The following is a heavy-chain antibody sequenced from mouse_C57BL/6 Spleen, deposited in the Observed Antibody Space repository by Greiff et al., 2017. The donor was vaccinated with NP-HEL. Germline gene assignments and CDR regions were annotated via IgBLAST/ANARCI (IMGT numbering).Heavy chain of an antibody. V-gene: IGHV5-9-1*02. CDR1: GFTFSSYA. J-gene: IGHJ3*01. D-gene: IGHD2-4*01. CDR3: TRDNDYDAWFAY. CDR2: ISSGGDYI. Sequence: EVQRVESGEGLVKPGGSLKLSCAASGFTFSSYAMSWVRQTPEKRLEWVAYISSGGDYIYYADTVKGRFTISRDNARNTLYLQMSSLKSEDTAMYYCTRDNDYDAWFAYWGQGTLVTVSA.